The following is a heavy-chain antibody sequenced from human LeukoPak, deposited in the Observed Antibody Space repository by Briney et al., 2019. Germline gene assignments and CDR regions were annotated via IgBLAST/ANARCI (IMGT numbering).Heavy chain of an antibody. CDR2: INHSGST. V-gene: IGHV4-34*01. J-gene: IGHJ4*02. CDR3: ARTGFGELFDTYFDY. D-gene: IGHD3-10*01. CDR1: GGSFSGYY. Sequence: PSETLSLTCAVYGGSFSGYYWSWIRQPPGKGLEWIGEINHSGSTNYNPSLKSRVTISVDTSKNQFSLKLSSVTAADTAVYYCARTGFGELFDTYFDYWGQGTLVTVSS.